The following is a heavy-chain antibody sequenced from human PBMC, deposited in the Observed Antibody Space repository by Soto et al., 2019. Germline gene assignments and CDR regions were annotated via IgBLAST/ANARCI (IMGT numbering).Heavy chain of an antibody. D-gene: IGHD1-1*01. CDR2: IGADNGDT. Sequence: QVQLVQSGAEVKKPGASVKVSCKASGYTFSTNGFSWVRQAPGQGLEWMGWIGADNGDTNYAQNFQGRVTMTTDTSTTTFYMELRSLTSDDTAVYFCARDWKGAEGFDPWGQGTLVTVSS. CDR1: GYTFSTNG. V-gene: IGHV1-18*01. J-gene: IGHJ5*02. CDR3: ARDWKGAEGFDP.